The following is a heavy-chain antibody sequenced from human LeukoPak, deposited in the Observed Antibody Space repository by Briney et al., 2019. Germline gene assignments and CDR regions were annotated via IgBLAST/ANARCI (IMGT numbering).Heavy chain of an antibody. CDR3: ARAREYYDILTGYSNAFDI. CDR2: IYYSGST. J-gene: IGHJ3*02. Sequence: SETLSLTCTVSGGSISSSNYYWGWIRQPPGKGLEWIGSIYYSGSTYYNPSLKSRVTISVDTSKNQVSLKLSSVSAADTAVYYCARAREYYDILTGYSNAFDIWGQGTMVTVSS. CDR1: GGSISSSNYY. D-gene: IGHD3-9*01. V-gene: IGHV4-39*01.